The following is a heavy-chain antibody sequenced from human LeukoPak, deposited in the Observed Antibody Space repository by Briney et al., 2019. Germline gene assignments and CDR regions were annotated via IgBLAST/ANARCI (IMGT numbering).Heavy chain of an antibody. D-gene: IGHD2-15*01. CDR1: GYTFTSYG. Sequence: ASVKVSCKASGYTFTSYGISWVRQAPGQGLEWMGWISAYNGNTNYAQKLQGRVTMTTDTSTSTAYMELRSLRSDDTAVYYCARDGDIVVVVAANYFDYWGQGTLVTVSP. CDR2: ISAYNGNT. J-gene: IGHJ4*02. V-gene: IGHV1-18*04. CDR3: ARDGDIVVVVAANYFDY.